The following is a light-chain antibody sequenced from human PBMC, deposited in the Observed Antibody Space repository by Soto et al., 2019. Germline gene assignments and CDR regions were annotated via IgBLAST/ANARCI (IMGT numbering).Light chain of an antibody. J-gene: IGKJ4*01. CDR1: QSVSSY. Sequence: EIVLTQSPATLSLSPGERATLSCRASQSVSSYLAWYQQKPGQAPRLLIYDASNRATGIPARFSGSGSGTDFTITISSLEPEDFAVYYCQQRSNWQLTFGGGTKVDIK. CDR2: DAS. CDR3: QQRSNWQLT. V-gene: IGKV3-11*01.